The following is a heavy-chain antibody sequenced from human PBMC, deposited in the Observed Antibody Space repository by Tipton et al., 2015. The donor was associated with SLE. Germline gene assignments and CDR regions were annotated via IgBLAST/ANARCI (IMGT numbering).Heavy chain of an antibody. CDR2: IYYSGST. J-gene: IGHJ3*02. D-gene: IGHD6-13*01. CDR3: ARGDGYSTAFDI. CDR1: GGSFSGYY. V-gene: IGHV4-59*01. Sequence: TLSLTCAVYGGSFSGYYWSWIRQPPGKGLEWIGYIYYSGSTNHNPSLKSRVTISVDTSKNQFSLKLSSVTAADTAVYYCARGDGYSTAFDIWGQGTMVTVSS.